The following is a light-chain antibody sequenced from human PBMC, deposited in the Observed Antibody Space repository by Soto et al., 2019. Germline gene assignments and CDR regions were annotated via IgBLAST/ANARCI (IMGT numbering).Light chain of an antibody. CDR2: DAS. V-gene: IGKV3-11*01. CDR1: QSVNSY. J-gene: IGKJ2*01. CDR3: QQRSSWPMYT. Sequence: EIVLTQSPATLSLSPGERATLSCRASQSVNSYLAWYQQKPGQAPRLLIYDASNRATGIPARFSGSGSGTDFTLTISSLEPEDFAVYYCQQRSSWPMYTFGQGIKLEIK.